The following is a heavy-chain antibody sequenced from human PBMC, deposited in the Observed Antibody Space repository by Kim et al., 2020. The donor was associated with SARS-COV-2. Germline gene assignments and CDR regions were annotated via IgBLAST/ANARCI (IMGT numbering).Heavy chain of an antibody. J-gene: IGHJ4*02. V-gene: IGHV4-59*01. Sequence: SETLSLTCTVSGGSISSYYWSWIRQPPGKGLEWIGYIYYSGSTNYNPSLKSRVTISVDTSKNQFSLKLSSVTAADTAVYYCARARYSYGHIHFDYWGQGTLVTVSS. CDR3: ARARYSYGHIHFDY. D-gene: IGHD5-18*01. CDR2: IYYSGST. CDR1: GGSISSYY.